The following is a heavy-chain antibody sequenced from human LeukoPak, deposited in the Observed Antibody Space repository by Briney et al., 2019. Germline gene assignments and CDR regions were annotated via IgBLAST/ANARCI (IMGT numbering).Heavy chain of an antibody. CDR2: ISCSGST. CDR3: AGVLFGVAIPYYFDS. D-gene: IGHD3-3*01. V-gene: IGHV4-31*03. CDR1: GGSISSGGYY. J-gene: IGHJ4*02. Sequence: SQTLSLTCTVSGGSISSGGYYWSWIRQHPGKGLEWIGYISCSGSTYYNPSLKSRVTISVDTSKSQFSLKLSSVTAADTAVYYCAGVLFGVAIPYYFDSWGQGTLVTVSS.